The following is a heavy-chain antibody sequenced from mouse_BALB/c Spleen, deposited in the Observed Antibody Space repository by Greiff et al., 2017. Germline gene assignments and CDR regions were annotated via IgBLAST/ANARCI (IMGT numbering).Heavy chain of an antibody. J-gene: IGHJ2*01. D-gene: IGHD2-4*01. V-gene: IGHV5-6*01. CDR3: ERRNDYPDY. Sequence: EVKVVESGGDLVKPGGSLKLSCAASGFTFSSYGMSWVRQTPDKRLEWVATISSGGSYTYYPDSVKGRFTISRDNAKNTRYLQMSSLKSEDTAMYYCERRNDYPDYWGQGTTLTVSS. CDR2: ISSGGSYT. CDR1: GFTFSSYG.